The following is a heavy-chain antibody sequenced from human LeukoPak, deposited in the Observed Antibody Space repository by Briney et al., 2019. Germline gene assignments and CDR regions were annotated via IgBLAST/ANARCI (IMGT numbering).Heavy chain of an antibody. Sequence: GGSLRLSCAASGFTFSSYSMNWVRQAPGKGLKWVSSISSSSSYIYYADSVKGRFTISRDNAKNSLYLQMNSLRAEDTAVYYCARLADYGRFYGMDVWGQGTTVTVSS. CDR2: ISSSSSYI. J-gene: IGHJ6*02. CDR3: ARLADYGRFYGMDV. V-gene: IGHV3-21*01. CDR1: GFTFSSYS. D-gene: IGHD4-17*01.